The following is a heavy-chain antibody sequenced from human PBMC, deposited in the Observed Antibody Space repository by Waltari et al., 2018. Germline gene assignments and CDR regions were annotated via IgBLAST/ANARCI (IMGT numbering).Heavy chain of an antibody. CDR3: ARGGIAAAGTWGY. CDR1: GGSISSGGYS. Sequence: QVQLQESGPGLVKPSQTLSLTCTVSGGSISSGGYSWSWIRQHPGKGLEWIGYIYYSGSTYYNPSLKSRVTISVDTSKNQFSLKLSSVTAADTAVYYCARGGIAAAGTWGYWGQGTLVTVSS. D-gene: IGHD6-13*01. V-gene: IGHV4-31*03. J-gene: IGHJ4*02. CDR2: IYYSGST.